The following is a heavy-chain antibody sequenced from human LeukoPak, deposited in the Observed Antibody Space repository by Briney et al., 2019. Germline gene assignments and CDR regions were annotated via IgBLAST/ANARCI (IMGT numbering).Heavy chain of an antibody. D-gene: IGHD3-10*01. CDR3: ARVWFGELGGWFDP. CDR2: ISAYNGNT. CDR1: GYTFTSYG. J-gene: IGHJ5*02. V-gene: IGHV1-18*01. Sequence: ASVKVSCKASGYTFTSYGISWVRQAPGQGLEWMGWISAYNGNTNYAQKLQGRVTMTTDTSTSTAYMELRSRRSDDTAVYYCARVWFGELGGWFDPWGQGTLVTVSS.